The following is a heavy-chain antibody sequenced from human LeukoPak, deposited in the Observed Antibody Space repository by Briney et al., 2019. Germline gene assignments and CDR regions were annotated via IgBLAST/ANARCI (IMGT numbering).Heavy chain of an antibody. D-gene: IGHD1-26*01. CDR3: ARAPVGAIYYFDY. CDR2: IYYSGST. V-gene: IGHV4-39*07. J-gene: IGHJ4*02. Sequence: SETLSLTCTVSGGSISSSSYYWGWIRQPPGKGLEWIGSIYYSGSTYYNPSLKSRVTISVDTSKNQFSLKLSSVTAADTAVYYCARAPVGAIYYFDYWGQGTLVTVSS. CDR1: GGSISSSSYY.